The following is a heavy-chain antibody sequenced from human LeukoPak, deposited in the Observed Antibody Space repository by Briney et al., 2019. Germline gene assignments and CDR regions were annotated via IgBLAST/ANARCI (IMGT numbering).Heavy chain of an antibody. D-gene: IGHD6-19*01. Sequence: GGSLRLSCAASGFTFSSYSMSWVRQAPGKGLEWVSSIRSDSSDKYYADSVEGRFTISRDSAKNSLYLQMNSLRAEDTAVYYCARGKYSSGWFDYWGQGTLVTVSS. J-gene: IGHJ4*02. V-gene: IGHV3-21*01. CDR2: IRSDSSDK. CDR3: ARGKYSSGWFDY. CDR1: GFTFSSYS.